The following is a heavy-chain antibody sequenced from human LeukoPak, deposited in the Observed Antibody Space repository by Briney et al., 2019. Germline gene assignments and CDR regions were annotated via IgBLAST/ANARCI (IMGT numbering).Heavy chain of an antibody. J-gene: IGHJ5*02. D-gene: IGHD1-14*01. V-gene: IGHV5-51*01. Sequence: GEPLKISCKGSGSSFTSYWIAWVRQMPGKGLEWMGIIFPGDSDTRYSPSFRGQVTISADKSSSTAYLQWRSLRASDTAMYYCARQPGSGAWGQGTLVTVSS. CDR1: GSSFTSYW. CDR3: ARQPGSGA. CDR2: IFPGDSDT.